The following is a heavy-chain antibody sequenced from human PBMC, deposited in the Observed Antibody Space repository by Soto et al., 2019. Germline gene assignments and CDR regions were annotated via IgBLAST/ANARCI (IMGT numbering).Heavy chain of an antibody. CDR1: GFTFSSYG. J-gene: IGHJ6*02. CDR3: AKAGGSFFKWGLIRYGMDV. D-gene: IGHD1-26*01. V-gene: IGHV3-30*18. CDR2: ISYDGSNK. Sequence: GGSLRLSCAASGFTFSSYGMHWVRQAPGKGLEWVAVISYDGSNKYYADSVKGRFTISRDNSKNTLYLQMNSLRAEDTAVYYCAKAGGSFFKWGLIRYGMDVWGQGTTVTVSS.